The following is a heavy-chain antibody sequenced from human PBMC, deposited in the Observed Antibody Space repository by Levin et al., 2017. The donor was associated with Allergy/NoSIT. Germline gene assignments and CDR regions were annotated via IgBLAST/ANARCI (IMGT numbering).Heavy chain of an antibody. D-gene: IGHD1-14*01. J-gene: IGHJ4*02. CDR3: ARDRDGKDY. Sequence: TGGSLRLSCAASGFSFKDFWMSWVRQAPGKGLEWVANINRDGSEERYADSLKGRFTISRDNAKYSVSLQMNSLRVEDTAVYYCARDRDGKDYWGQGTLVTVSS. CDR1: GFSFKDFW. CDR2: INRDGSEE. V-gene: IGHV3-7*04.